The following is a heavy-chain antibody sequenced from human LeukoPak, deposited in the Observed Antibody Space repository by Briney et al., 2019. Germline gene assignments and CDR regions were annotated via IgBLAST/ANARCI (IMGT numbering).Heavy chain of an antibody. Sequence: PGGSLRLSCAASGFTFSSYEMNWVRQAPGKGLEWVSYISSSGSTIYYADSVKGRFTISRDNAKNSLCLQMNSLRADDTAVYYCAELGITMIGGVWGKGTTVTISS. D-gene: IGHD3-10*02. V-gene: IGHV3-48*03. CDR2: ISSSGSTI. J-gene: IGHJ6*04. CDR3: AELGITMIGGV. CDR1: GFTFSSYE.